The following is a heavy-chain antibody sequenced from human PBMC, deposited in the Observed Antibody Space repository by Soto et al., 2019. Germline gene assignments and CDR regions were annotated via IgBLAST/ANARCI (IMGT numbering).Heavy chain of an antibody. CDR3: ATMGTPATGLYYFDN. J-gene: IGHJ4*02. V-gene: IGHV4-30-4*01. CDR1: GVSISSGSYY. CDR2: MSYSGIT. D-gene: IGHD1-7*01. Sequence: SETLSLTCTVSGVSISSGSYYWSWIRQPPGKGLEWIGFMSYSGITSYNASLKSRVTMSVDTSKSQFSLSLSFVTAADTAVYYCATMGTPATGLYYFDNWGQGTLVTVSS.